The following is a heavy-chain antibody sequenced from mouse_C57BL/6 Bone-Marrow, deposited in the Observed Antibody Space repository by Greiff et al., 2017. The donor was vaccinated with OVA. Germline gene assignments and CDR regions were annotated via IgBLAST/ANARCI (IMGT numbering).Heavy chain of an antibody. V-gene: IGHV1-26*01. D-gene: IGHD2-3*01. CDR1: GYTFTDYY. Sequence: VQLQQSGPELVKPGASVKISCKASGYTFTDYYMNWVKQSHGKSLEWIGDINPNNGGTSYNQKFKGKATLTVDKSSSTAYMELRSLTSEDSAVYYCAREGGYYVAWFAYWGQGTLVTVSA. CDR2: INPNNGGT. J-gene: IGHJ3*01. CDR3: AREGGYYVAWFAY.